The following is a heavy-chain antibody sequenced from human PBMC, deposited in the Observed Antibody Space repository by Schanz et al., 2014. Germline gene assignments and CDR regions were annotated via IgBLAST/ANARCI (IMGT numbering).Heavy chain of an antibody. D-gene: IGHD3-16*01. CDR3: VRLDVHDY. CDR1: AFIFRSYS. V-gene: IGHV3-48*01. J-gene: IGHJ4*01. Sequence: EVQLVESGGGLVQPGGSLRLSCAASAFIFRSYSMHWVRQAPGKGLEWVSYISRSSSTIYYADSVRGRFTISRDNAKNSLYLQMNSLRAEDTAVYYCVRLDVHDYWGHGTLVTVSA. CDR2: ISRSSSTI.